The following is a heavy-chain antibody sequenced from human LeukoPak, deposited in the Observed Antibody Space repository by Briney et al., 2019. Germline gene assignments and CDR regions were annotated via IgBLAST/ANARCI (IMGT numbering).Heavy chain of an antibody. CDR3: ATATPRNDSGGLGG. V-gene: IGHV4-34*01. Sequence: SETLSLTCAVYGWSFSGYYWSWIRQPPGKGLEWIGEINHGGSTNYNPSLKSRVTISVDTSKNQISLKLSSVTAADTAVYYCATATPRNDSGGLGGWGQGTLVTVSS. CDR2: INHGGST. J-gene: IGHJ4*02. D-gene: IGHD1-26*01. CDR1: GWSFSGYY.